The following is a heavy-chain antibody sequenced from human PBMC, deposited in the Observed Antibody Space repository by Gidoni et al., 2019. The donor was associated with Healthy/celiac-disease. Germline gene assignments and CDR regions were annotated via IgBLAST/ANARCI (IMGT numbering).Heavy chain of an antibody. CDR1: GYTFTSYG. Sequence: QVQLVQSGAEVTKPGASVKVSCKASGYTFTSYGISWVRQAPGQGLEWMGWISAYNGNTNYAQKLQGRVTMTTDTSTSTAYMELRSLRSDDTAVYYCARGEGVDCSGGSCFPFDYWGQGTLVTVSS. V-gene: IGHV1-18*01. CDR2: ISAYNGNT. J-gene: IGHJ4*02. CDR3: ARGEGVDCSGGSCFPFDY. D-gene: IGHD2-15*01.